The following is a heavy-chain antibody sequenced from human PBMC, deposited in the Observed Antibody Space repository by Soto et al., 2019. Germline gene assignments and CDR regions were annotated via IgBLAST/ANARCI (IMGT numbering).Heavy chain of an antibody. CDR1: GGSVSRTSYY. CDR3: ANLYCSRTSCYFNY. CDR2: IYYSGST. V-gene: IGHV4-61*01. Sequence: QVQLQESGPRLVKPSETLTLTCTVSGGSVSRTSYYWSWIRQPPGKGLEWIAYIYYSGSTNYNPSLKNRVSISLDTPKNQFSLKLSSVTASDTAVYYCANLYCSRTSCYFNYWGQGTLVTVSS. J-gene: IGHJ4*02. D-gene: IGHD2-2*01.